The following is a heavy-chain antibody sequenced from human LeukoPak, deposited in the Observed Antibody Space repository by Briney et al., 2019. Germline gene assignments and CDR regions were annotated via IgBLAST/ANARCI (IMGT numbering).Heavy chain of an antibody. J-gene: IGHJ4*02. Sequence: GGSLRLSCAASGFTLSNYAMSWLRQAPGKGLEWVSTMSNTGGAFYYADSVKGRFTISRDNSKNTLHLQMNSLRAEDTAVYYCAQILYDSSIYSRIYWGQGTLVTVSS. D-gene: IGHD3-22*01. CDR2: MSNTGGAF. CDR3: AQILYDSSIYSRIY. V-gene: IGHV3-23*01. CDR1: GFTLSNYA.